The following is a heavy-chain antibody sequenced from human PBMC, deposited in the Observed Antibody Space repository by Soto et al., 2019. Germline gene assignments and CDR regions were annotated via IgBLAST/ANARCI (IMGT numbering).Heavy chain of an antibody. V-gene: IGHV4-31*03. CDR1: GGSISSAGSY. J-gene: IGHJ5*02. CDR2: IYYSGST. D-gene: IGHD2-2*01. CDR3: ARGALGSSTSWRNWFDP. Sequence: QVQLQESGPGLVKPSQTLSLTCSVSGGSISSAGSYWSWIRQHPGEGMEWIGHIYYSGSTFYSPSLKSRVTMSVDTSRNQFSLRLSSVTAADTAVYYCARGALGSSTSWRNWFDPWGQGTLVTVSS.